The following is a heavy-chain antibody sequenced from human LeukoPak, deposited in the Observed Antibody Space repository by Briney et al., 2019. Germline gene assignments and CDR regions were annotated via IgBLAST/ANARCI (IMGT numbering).Heavy chain of an antibody. CDR2: IGVSGGST. CDR1: GLTFSEHA. D-gene: IGHD1-26*01. Sequence: PGGSLRLSCAASGLTFSEHARSWVRQVPGMGLEWVSTIGVSGGSTNYADSVRGRFTISRDNSKNTLYLQINSLRADDTAVYYCAKGRVGTNGVLEHWGQGTLVTVSS. J-gene: IGHJ1*01. V-gene: IGHV3-23*01. CDR3: AKGRVGTNGVLEH.